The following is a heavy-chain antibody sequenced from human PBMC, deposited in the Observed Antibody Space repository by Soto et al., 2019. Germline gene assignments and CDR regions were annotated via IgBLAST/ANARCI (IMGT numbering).Heavy chain of an antibody. J-gene: IGHJ5*02. CDR2: IYWDDDK. CDR1: GFSLSTSGVG. CDR3: AHSGKLYPYSSPNWFDP. D-gene: IGHD6-13*01. V-gene: IGHV2-5*02. Sequence: QITLKESGPTLVKPTQTLTLTCTFSGFSLSTSGVGVGWIRQPPGKALEWLALIYWDDDKRYSPSLKSRLTITKDTSKNQVVLTMTNMDPVDTATYYCAHSGKLYPYSSPNWFDPWGQGTLVTVSS.